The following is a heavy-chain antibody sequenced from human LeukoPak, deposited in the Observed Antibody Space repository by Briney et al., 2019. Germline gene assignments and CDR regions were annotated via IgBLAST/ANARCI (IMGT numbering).Heavy chain of an antibody. J-gene: IGHJ4*02. Sequence: PGGSLRLSCAASGFTFSSYWMHWVRQAPGKGLVWVSRINSDGSSTSYADSVKGRFTIFRDNAKNTLYLQMNSLRAEDTAVYYCARVRVAAAGNENFDYWGQGTLVTVSS. D-gene: IGHD6-13*01. V-gene: IGHV3-74*01. CDR3: ARVRVAAAGNENFDY. CDR2: INSDGSST. CDR1: GFTFSSYW.